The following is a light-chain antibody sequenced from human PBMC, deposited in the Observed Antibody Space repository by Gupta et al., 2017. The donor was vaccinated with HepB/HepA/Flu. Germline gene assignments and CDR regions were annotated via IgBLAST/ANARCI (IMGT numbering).Light chain of an antibody. V-gene: IGKV3-15*01. Sequence: EIVMTQSPATLSVSPGERATLSCRASQSVSNNLAWYQQKPAQAPRLLIYRISTRATGIPARFSGSGSGTEFTLTISSLQSEDLAIYYCQQHNAWPVTFGGGTTVEIK. J-gene: IGKJ4*01. CDR1: QSVSNN. CDR2: RIS. CDR3: QQHNAWPVT.